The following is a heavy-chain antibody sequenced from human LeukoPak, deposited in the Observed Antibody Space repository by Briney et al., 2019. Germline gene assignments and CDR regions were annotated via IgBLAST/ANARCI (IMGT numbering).Heavy chain of an antibody. V-gene: IGHV3-48*02. J-gene: IGHJ4*02. CDR1: GFTFSSDS. CDR2: ICSRSSTI. Sequence: GGSLRLSCAPSGFTFSSDSMNWVCEGPGRGQEWVSYICSRSSTIHYADSVKGRFTTSRDNAKNSLYLQMNSLRDEDTAVYYCARDGWSQFGEFYFDYWGQGTLVTVSS. D-gene: IGHD3-10*01. CDR3: ARDGWSQFGEFYFDY.